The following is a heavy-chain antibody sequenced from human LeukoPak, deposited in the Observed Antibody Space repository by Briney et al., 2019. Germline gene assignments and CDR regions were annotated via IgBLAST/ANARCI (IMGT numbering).Heavy chain of an antibody. V-gene: IGHV4-30-2*01. CDR3: ARGSEDDWASFHFDY. J-gene: IGHJ4*02. CDR2: IYHSGST. D-gene: IGHD3-9*01. CDR1: GGSISSGGYS. Sequence: SETLSPTCAVSGGSISSGGYSWSWIRQPPGKGLGWIGYIYHSGSTYYNPSLKSRVTISVDRSKNQFSLKLSSVTAADTAVYYCARGSEDDWASFHFDYWGQGTLVTVSS.